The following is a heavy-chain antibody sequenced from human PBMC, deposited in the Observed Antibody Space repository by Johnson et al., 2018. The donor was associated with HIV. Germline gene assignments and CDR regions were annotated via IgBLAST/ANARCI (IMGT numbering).Heavy chain of an antibody. D-gene: IGHD6-13*01. CDR1: GFTFSSYW. V-gene: IGHV3-7*01. J-gene: IGHJ3*02. CDR3: ARDRSSWRPSGAFDI. Sequence: VQLVESGGGLVKPGGSLRLSCAASGFTFSSYWMSWVRQAPGKGLEWVANIKQDGSEKYYVDSVKGRFTISRDNAKHSLYLQMNSLRAEDTAVYYCARDRSSWRPSGAFDIWGQGTMVTVSS. CDR2: IKQDGSEK.